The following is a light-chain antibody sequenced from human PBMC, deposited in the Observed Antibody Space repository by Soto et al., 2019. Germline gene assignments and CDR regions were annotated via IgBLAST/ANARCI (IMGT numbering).Light chain of an antibody. V-gene: IGKV3-15*01. J-gene: IGKJ5*01. CDR2: GAS. Sequence: EIVMTQSPATLSVSPGDRVTLSCRASQSVATNLAWYQQKPGQAPRLLIYGASTRAPRIPARFSGGGSETEFTLTISSLQSEDFAVYYCQKYNNWPPITFGQGTRLEIK. CDR3: QKYNNWPPIT. CDR1: QSVATN.